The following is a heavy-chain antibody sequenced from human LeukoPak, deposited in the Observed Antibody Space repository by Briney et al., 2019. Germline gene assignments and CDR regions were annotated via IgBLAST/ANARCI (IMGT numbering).Heavy chain of an antibody. CDR2: IYYSGST. CDR3: ARELDPGYYGMDV. V-gene: IGHV4-59*01. J-gene: IGHJ6*02. CDR1: GGSISSYY. Sequence: SETLSLTCTVSGGSISSYYWSWIRQPPGKGLEWIGYIYYSGSTNYNPSLKSRVTISVDTSKNQFSLKLSSVTAADTAVYYCARELDPGYYGMDVWGQGTTVTVSS.